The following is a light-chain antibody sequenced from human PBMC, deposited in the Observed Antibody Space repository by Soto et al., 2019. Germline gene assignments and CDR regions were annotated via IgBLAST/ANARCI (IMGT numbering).Light chain of an antibody. CDR2: DTS. J-gene: IGKJ2*01. V-gene: IGKV3-20*01. CDR3: HHSGVSPMYT. Sequence: EIVLTQSPDTLSLSPGERATLSCRASQSVGSNSLAWYQQKPGQAPRLLIFDTSSRATGIPDRFSGSGSGTDFTLIISRLEPEDFAVYYCHHSGVSPMYTFGQGTKLEIK. CDR1: QSVGSNS.